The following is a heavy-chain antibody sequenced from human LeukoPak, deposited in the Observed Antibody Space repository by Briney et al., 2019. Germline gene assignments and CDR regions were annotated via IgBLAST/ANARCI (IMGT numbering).Heavy chain of an antibody. D-gene: IGHD6-13*01. CDR1: RFTFSSYW. V-gene: IGHV3-74*01. Sequence: GGSLRLSCAASRFTFSSYWMHWVRQGPGKGLVWVARINSDGRATSHADSVKGRFTISRDNAKNTLYLQMNSLRAEDTAVYYCARQSAAGPYYFDYWGQGTLVTVSS. CDR3: ARQSAAGPYYFDY. J-gene: IGHJ4*02. CDR2: INSDGRAT.